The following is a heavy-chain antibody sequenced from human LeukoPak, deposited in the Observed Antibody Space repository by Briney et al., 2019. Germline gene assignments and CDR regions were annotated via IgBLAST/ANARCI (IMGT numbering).Heavy chain of an antibody. D-gene: IGHD3-22*01. V-gene: IGHV4-4*07. CDR2: IYTSGNT. Sequence: SETLSLTCTVSGDSISTYYWSWIRQPAGKGLEWIGRIYTSGNTNYNPSLKSRVTISVDTSKNQFSLKPSSMTAADTAVYYCARGPYYYDSSGNFDYWGQGTLVTVSS. CDR3: ARGPYYYDSSGNFDY. J-gene: IGHJ4*02. CDR1: GDSISTYY.